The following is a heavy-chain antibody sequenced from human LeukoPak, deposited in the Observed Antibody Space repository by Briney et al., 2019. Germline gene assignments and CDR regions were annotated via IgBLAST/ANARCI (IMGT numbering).Heavy chain of an antibody. J-gene: IGHJ4*02. Sequence: ASVKVSCKASGYTFTSYGISWVRQAPGQGLEWMGWISAYNGNTNYAQKFQGRVTMTRDTSISTAYMELSRLRSDDTAVYYCARVVELAYYFDYWGQGTLVTVSS. CDR2: ISAYNGNT. D-gene: IGHD1-7*01. CDR3: ARVVELAYYFDY. V-gene: IGHV1-18*01. CDR1: GYTFTSYG.